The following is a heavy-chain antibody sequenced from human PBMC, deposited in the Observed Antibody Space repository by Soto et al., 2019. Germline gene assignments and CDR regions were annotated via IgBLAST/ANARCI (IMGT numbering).Heavy chain of an antibody. D-gene: IGHD3-10*01. V-gene: IGHV3-33*01. CDR2: IWYDGSNK. Sequence: QVQLVESGGGVVQPGRSLRLSCAASGFTFSSYGMHWVRQAPGRGLEWVAVIWYDGSNKYYADSVKGRFTISRDNSKDTMYLQMNSLRAEDTAVYYCARELVRVRGVIPYYYSYYGMGVWGQGTKVTVSS. CDR1: GFTFSSYG. J-gene: IGHJ6*02. CDR3: ARELVRVRGVIPYYYSYYGMGV.